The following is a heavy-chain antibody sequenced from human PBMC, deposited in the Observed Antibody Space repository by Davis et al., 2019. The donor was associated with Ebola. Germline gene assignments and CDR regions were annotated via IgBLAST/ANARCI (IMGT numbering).Heavy chain of an antibody. D-gene: IGHD3-9*01. J-gene: IGHJ4*02. CDR3: AKSEGRYGY. Sequence: GESLKISCAASGITFSSHAMSWVRQAPGKGLEWVSVISGSGGRTFYADSVKGRFTISRANSKNTLYVQMNSLRAEDTAVYYCAKSEGRYGYWGQGTLVTVSS. CDR2: ISGSGGRT. V-gene: IGHV3-23*01. CDR1: GITFSSHA.